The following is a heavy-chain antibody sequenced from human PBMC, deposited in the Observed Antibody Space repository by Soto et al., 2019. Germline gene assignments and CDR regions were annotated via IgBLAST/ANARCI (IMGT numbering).Heavy chain of an antibody. CDR1: GFTFSSYA. CDR2: ISYDGSNK. J-gene: IGHJ4*02. D-gene: IGHD4-17*01. V-gene: IGHV3-30-3*01. CDR3: ARGFLGYGDSFYYFDY. Sequence: LRLSCAASGFTFSSYAMHWVRQAPGKGLEWVAVISYDGSNKYYADSVKGRFTISRDNSKNTLYLQMNSLRAEDTAVYYCARGFLGYGDSFYYFDYWGQGTLVTVSS.